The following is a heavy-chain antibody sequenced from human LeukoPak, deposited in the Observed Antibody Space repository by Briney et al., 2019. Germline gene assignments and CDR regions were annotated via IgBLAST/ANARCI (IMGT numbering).Heavy chain of an antibody. D-gene: IGHD4-17*01. CDR2: INSDGSPT. V-gene: IGHV3-74*01. CDR1: GFTFSSYW. J-gene: IGHJ3*02. CDR3: ARGRSDYRAFDI. Sequence: GGSLRLSCAASGFTFSSYWMHWVRQAPGKGLVWVSRINSDGSPTNYAYSVKGRFTISRDNAKNTLYLQMNSLRAEDTAVYYCARGRSDYRAFDIWGQGTMVTVSS.